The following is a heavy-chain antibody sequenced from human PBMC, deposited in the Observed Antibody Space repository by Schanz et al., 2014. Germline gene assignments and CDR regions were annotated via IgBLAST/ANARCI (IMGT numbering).Heavy chain of an antibody. CDR3: TRLRRADPNGFDV. V-gene: IGHV1-69*02. CDR2: IMPLRGIG. D-gene: IGHD6-19*01. Sequence: QVQLVQSGAEVKKPGASVKVSCKASGGTFSSYTISWVRQAPGQGLEWVGRIMPLRGIGNNAWKFQDRLTITADKSMNITYMELSSLGTEDTAVYYCTRLRRADPNGFDVWGQGTTVTVS. J-gene: IGHJ6*02. CDR1: GGTFSSYT.